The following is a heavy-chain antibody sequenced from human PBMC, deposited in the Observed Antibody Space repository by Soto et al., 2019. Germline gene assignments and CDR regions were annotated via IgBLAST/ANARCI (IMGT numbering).Heavy chain of an antibody. CDR2: MNPDSGNT. D-gene: IGHD3-16*01. CDR1: GYTFTNYD. V-gene: IGHV1-8*01. J-gene: IGHJ5*02. Sequence: QVQLVQSGAEVKKSGASVKVSCKASGYTFTNYDIHWVRQATGQGLEWMGWMNPDSGNTGQSKQFQGRVTMTRDTSISTAYREMRSLRSEDTAVYYCARGRFRRTWFDPWGQGTLVTVSS. CDR3: ARGRFRRTWFDP.